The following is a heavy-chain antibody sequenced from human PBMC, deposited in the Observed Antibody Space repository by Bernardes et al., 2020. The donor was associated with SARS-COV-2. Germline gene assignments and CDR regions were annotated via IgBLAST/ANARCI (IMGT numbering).Heavy chain of an antibody. Sequence: VGSLLLSCAASGFTVSSTFMSWVRQAPGQGLEWVSVIYSGGITYYADSVKGRFTISRDNSKNTLYLEMNSLRVEDTAVHYCAREADYSYWFFDLWGRGTVVAVSS. J-gene: IGHJ2*01. V-gene: IGHV3-53*01. CDR2: IYSGGIT. D-gene: IGHD4-17*01. CDR3: AREADYSYWFFDL. CDR1: GFTVSSTF.